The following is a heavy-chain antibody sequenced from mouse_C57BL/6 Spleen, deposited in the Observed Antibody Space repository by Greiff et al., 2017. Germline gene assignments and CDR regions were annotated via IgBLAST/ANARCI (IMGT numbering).Heavy chain of an antibody. V-gene: IGHV1-26*01. Sequence: VQLQQSGPELVKPGASVKISCKASGYTFTDYYMNWVKQSHGKSLEWIGDINPNNGGTSYNQKFKGKATLTVDKSSSTAYMGLRSLTSEDSAVYYCAIYYGFPFAYWGQGTLVTVSA. CDR2: INPNNGGT. J-gene: IGHJ3*01. CDR3: AIYYGFPFAY. D-gene: IGHD2-2*01. CDR1: GYTFTDYY.